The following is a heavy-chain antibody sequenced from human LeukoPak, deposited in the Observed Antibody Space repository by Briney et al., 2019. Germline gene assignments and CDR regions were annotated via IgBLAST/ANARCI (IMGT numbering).Heavy chain of an antibody. CDR1: GFTFSNYW. CDR2: IKEDGSEK. CDR3: ARGTGKTKAFDI. V-gene: IGHV3-7*04. J-gene: IGHJ3*02. Sequence: GSLRLSCAASGFTFSNYWMSWVRQAPGKGLEWVANIKEDGSEKYYVDSVKGRFTISRDNTKNSVSLQMKSLRVEDAAVYYCARGTGKTKAFDIWGQGTMVTVSS. D-gene: IGHD1/OR15-1a*01.